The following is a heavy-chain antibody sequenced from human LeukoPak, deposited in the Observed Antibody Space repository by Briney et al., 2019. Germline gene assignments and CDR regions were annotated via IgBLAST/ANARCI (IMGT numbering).Heavy chain of an antibody. CDR2: IKSKTDGGTT. V-gene: IGHV3-15*01. CDR3: TTGEFRGGWYGFDY. CDR1: GFTFSSAW. D-gene: IGHD6-19*01. J-gene: IGHJ4*02. Sequence: KPGGSLRLSPAASGFTFSSAWLTWVRQAPGKGLEWIGRIKSKTDGGTTDYPAPVKGRFTISRDDSKNTLYLQMNSLKTEDTAVYYCTTGEFRGGWYGFDYWGQGTLVTVSS.